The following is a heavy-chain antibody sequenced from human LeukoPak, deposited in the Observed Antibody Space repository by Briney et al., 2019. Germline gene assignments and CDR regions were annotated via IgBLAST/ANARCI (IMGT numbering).Heavy chain of an antibody. V-gene: IGHV4-59*01. CDR1: GGSIRSYY. J-gene: IGHJ4*02. D-gene: IGHD5-18*01. CDR3: AKRIQSAMATGY. CDR2: LDYSGST. Sequence: SETLSLTCTVSGGSIRSYYWSWIRQPPGKGLEWIGYLDYSGSTHYNPSLRGRVTISVDTPKNQFSLKLSSVTAADTAVYYCAKRIQSAMATGYWGQGTLVTVSS.